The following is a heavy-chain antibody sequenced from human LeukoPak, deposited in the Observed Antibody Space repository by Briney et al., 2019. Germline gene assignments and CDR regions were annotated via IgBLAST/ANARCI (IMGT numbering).Heavy chain of an antibody. V-gene: IGHV1-46*01. D-gene: IGHD5-24*01. CDR2: INPGGDNT. CDR3: ARIRDGYNDAYDI. J-gene: IGHJ3*02. CDR1: GYTFTGYY. Sequence: ASVKVSCKASGYTFTGYYMHWVRQATGQGLEWMGLINPGGDNTNYAQNFQGRDTMTRDTSASTVYMELSSLRSEDTAIYYCARIRDGYNDAYDIWGQGTVVTVPS.